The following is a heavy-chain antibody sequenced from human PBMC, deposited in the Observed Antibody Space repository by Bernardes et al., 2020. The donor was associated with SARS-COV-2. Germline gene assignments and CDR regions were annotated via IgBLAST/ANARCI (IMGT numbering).Heavy chain of an antibody. CDR1: GFTVSSNY. V-gene: IGHV3-66*01. D-gene: IGHD6-13*01. Sequence: GGSLRLSCAASGFTVSSNYMSWVRQAPGKGLEWVSVIYSGGSTYYADSVKGRFTISRDNSKNTLYLQMNSLRAEDTAVYYCVRYSSSWYGVHWYFDLWGRGTLVIVSS. CDR2: IYSGGST. CDR3: VRYSSSWYGVHWYFDL. J-gene: IGHJ2*01.